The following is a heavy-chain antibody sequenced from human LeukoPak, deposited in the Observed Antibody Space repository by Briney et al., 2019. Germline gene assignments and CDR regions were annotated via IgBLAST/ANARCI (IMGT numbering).Heavy chain of an antibody. CDR1: GGSISGNSYY. J-gene: IGHJ4*02. Sequence: SETLSLTCAVSGGSISGNSYYWGWIRQPPGKGLEWIGSIYYSGSTFYQPSLKSRVTISVDTSKNQFSLKLTSVTAADTAVYYCARTRHFDFDYWGQGTLVTVSS. CDR3: ARTRHFDFDY. CDR2: IYYSGST. V-gene: IGHV4-39*01.